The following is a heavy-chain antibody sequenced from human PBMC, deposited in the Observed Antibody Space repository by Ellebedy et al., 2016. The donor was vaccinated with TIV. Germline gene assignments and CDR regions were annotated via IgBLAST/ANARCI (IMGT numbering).Heavy chain of an antibody. CDR1: GGSFSGYY. CDR3: AADDSMVRGVGDYYYGMDV. V-gene: IGHV4-34*01. J-gene: IGHJ6*02. Sequence: SETLSLXXAVYGGSFSGYYWSWIRQPPGKGLEWIGEINHSGSTNYNPSLKSRVTISVDTSKNQFSLKLSSVTAADTAVYYCAADDSMVRGVGDYYYGMDVWGQGTTVTVSS. CDR2: INHSGST. D-gene: IGHD3-10*01.